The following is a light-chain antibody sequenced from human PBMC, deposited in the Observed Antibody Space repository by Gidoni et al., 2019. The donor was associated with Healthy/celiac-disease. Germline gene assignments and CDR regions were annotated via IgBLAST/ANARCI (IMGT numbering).Light chain of an antibody. J-gene: IGKJ5*01. CDR1: QSVSNSY. CDR3: QQYGSSPRT. V-gene: IGKV3-20*01. CDR2: GAS. Sequence: IVLTQSPGTLSLSPGERATLSCRASQSVSNSYLAWYQQKPGQAPRLLIYGASSRDTGIPDRFSGSGSGTDFTLTISRLEPEDFAVYYCQQYGSSPRTFGQGTRLEIK.